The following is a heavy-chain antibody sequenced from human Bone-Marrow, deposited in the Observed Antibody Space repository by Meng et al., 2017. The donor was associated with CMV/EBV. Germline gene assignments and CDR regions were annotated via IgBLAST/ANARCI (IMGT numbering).Heavy chain of an antibody. J-gene: IGHJ6*02. D-gene: IGHD3-3*01. Sequence: GESLKISCAASGFTFSLYAMSWVRQAPGKGPEWLSVIYSHSSSSYYADSVKGRFTISREDSNDMLYLEMTSLRAEDTAVYYWAKLAMFGVALDPYYGMDVWGQGTTVTVSS. V-gene: IGHV3-23*03. CDR3: AKLAMFGVALDPYYGMDV. CDR2: IYSHSSSS. CDR1: GFTFSLYA.